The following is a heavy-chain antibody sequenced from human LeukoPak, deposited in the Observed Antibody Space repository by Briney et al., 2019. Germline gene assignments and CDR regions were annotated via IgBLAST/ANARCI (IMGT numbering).Heavy chain of an antibody. Sequence: GGSLRLSCAASGFTFSSYGMSWVRQAPGKGLEWVSAISGNGGDTFYADSVKGRFTNSRDNSKNTLYLQMSSLRAEDTAVYYCAHHGGGTIRLGAFDIWGQGTMVTVSS. J-gene: IGHJ3*02. D-gene: IGHD3-3*01. CDR3: AHHGGGTIRLGAFDI. V-gene: IGHV3-23*01. CDR1: GFTFSSYG. CDR2: ISGNGGDT.